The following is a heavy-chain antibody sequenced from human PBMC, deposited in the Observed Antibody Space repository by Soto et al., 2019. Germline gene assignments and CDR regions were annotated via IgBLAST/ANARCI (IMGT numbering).Heavy chain of an antibody. D-gene: IGHD4-17*01. CDR3: AREDTSTVTTHPFDY. CDR2: ISYDGSNK. Sequence: QVQLVESGGGVVQPGRSLRLSCAASGFTFSSYAMHWVRQAPGKGLEWVAVISYDGSNKYYADSVKGRFTISRDNSKNTLYLQMNSLRAEDTAVYYCAREDTSTVTTHPFDYWGQGTLVTVSS. CDR1: GFTFSSYA. V-gene: IGHV3-30-3*01. J-gene: IGHJ4*02.